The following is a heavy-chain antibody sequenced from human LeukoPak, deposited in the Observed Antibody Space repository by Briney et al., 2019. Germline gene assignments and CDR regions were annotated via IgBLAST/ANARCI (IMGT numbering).Heavy chain of an antibody. CDR3: ARAGWTVTTVDY. CDR2: VSSSSSYI. Sequence: GGSLRLSCAASGFTSSSYSMNWVRQAPGKGLEWVSSVSSSSSYIYYADSVKGRFTISRDNAKNSLYLQMNSLRAEDTAVYYCARAGWTVTTVDYWGQGTLVTVSS. J-gene: IGHJ4*02. V-gene: IGHV3-21*01. D-gene: IGHD4-17*01. CDR1: GFTSSSYS.